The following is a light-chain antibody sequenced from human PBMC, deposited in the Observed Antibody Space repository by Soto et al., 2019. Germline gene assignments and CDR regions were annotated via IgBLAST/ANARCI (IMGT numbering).Light chain of an antibody. V-gene: IGKV3-15*01. J-gene: IGKJ4*01. Sequence: EIVMPQSPATLSVSPGERTTLSCRASQSVSSNLAWYPQKPGQAPRLLIYGASTRATGIPARFSGSGSGTDFTITISSLQSEDFAVYSCQQYNNCPPPLTFGVGTKVEIK. CDR3: QQYNNCPPPLT. CDR2: GAS. CDR1: QSVSSN.